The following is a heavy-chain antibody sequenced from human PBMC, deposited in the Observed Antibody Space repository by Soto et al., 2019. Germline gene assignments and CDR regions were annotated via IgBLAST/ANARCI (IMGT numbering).Heavy chain of an antibody. V-gene: IGHV4-31*11. Sequence: SETLSLTCAVYGGSFSGYYWTWIRQHPGKGLEWIGYIYYSGSTYYNPSLKSRVTISVDTSKNQFSLKLSSVTAADTAVYYCARSINPWGQGTLVTVSS. CDR3: ARSINP. D-gene: IGHD3-10*01. J-gene: IGHJ5*02. CDR2: IYYSGST. CDR1: GGSFSGYY.